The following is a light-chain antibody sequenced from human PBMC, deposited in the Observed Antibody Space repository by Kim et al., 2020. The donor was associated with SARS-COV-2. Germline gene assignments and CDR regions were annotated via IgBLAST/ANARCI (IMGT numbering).Light chain of an antibody. CDR2: GAS. CDR3: QQYNNWPET. CDR1: QSVSNS. Sequence: VPPGERATRSGRASQSVSNSLAWYQQKPGQAPRLLIYGASTRATGIPARFSGSGSRTEFTLTISSLQSEDFAVYYCQQYNNWPETFGQGTKVDIK. J-gene: IGKJ1*01. V-gene: IGKV3-15*01.